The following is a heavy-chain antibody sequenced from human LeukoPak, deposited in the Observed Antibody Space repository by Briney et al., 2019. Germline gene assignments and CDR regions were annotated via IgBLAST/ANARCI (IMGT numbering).Heavy chain of an antibody. CDR1: GDTFSSYA. Sequence: GASVKVSCKASGDTFSSYAISWVRQAPGQGLEWMGGIIPIFGTANYAQKFQGRVTITADESTSTAYMELSSLRSEDTAVYYCARSTIDGGYYYDSSGYYDRYYFDYWGQGTLVTVSS. D-gene: IGHD3-22*01. CDR2: IIPIFGTA. V-gene: IGHV1-69*13. J-gene: IGHJ4*02. CDR3: ARSTIDGGYYYDSSGYYDRYYFDY.